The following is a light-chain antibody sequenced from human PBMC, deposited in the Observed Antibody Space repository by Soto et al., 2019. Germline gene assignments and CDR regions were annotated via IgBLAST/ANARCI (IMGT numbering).Light chain of an antibody. V-gene: IGKV3-20*01. CDR1: QSVRNNY. CDR2: GAS. Sequence: EIVLTQSPGTLSLSPGERATLSCRASQSVRNNYLAWYQQRPGQAPRLLIYGASQRATGIPDRFSGSGSGTDFTLTISRLEPKDFAVYYCEHYSYSPQFTGGPGTKVDIK. J-gene: IGKJ3*01. CDR3: EHYSYSPQFT.